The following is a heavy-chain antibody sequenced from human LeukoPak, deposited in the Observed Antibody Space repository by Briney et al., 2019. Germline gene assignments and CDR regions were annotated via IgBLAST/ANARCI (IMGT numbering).Heavy chain of an antibody. CDR2: INHSGST. V-gene: IGHV4-34*01. D-gene: IGHD6-19*01. J-gene: IGHJ5*02. CDR3: ARLEQWLVWDRTVDWFDP. Sequence: SETLSLTCAVYGGSFSGYYWSWIRQPPGKGLEWIGEINHSGSTNYNPSLKSRVTISVDTSKNQFSLKLSSVTAADTAVYYCARLEQWLVWDRTVDWFDPWGQGTLVTVSS. CDR1: GGSFSGYY.